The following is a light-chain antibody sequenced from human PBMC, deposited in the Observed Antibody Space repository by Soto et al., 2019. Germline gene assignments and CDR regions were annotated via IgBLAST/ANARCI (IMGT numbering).Light chain of an antibody. CDR1: SSDVGGYNY. CDR2: DVS. CDR3: SSYTSSNTVV. J-gene: IGLJ2*01. Sequence: QSALTQPASVSGSPGQSITISCTGTSSDVGGYNYVSWYQHHPGKAPKLMIYDVSNRPSGVPNRFSGSKSGNTASLTISGLQAEDEADYYCSSYTSSNTVVFGGGTQLTVL. V-gene: IGLV2-14*03.